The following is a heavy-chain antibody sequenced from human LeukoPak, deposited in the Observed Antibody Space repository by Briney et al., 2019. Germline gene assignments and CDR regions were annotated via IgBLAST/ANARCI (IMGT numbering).Heavy chain of an antibody. CDR3: ARGVEDPYYFDY. Sequence: SETLSLTCTVSGGSISSYYWSWIRQPPGKGLEWIGYIYYSGSTNYNPSLKSRVTISVDTSKNQFSLKLSSVTAADTAVYYCARGVEDPYYFDYWGQGTLVTVSS. J-gene: IGHJ4*02. CDR2: IYYSGST. D-gene: IGHD2-15*01. CDR1: GGSISSYY. V-gene: IGHV4-59*08.